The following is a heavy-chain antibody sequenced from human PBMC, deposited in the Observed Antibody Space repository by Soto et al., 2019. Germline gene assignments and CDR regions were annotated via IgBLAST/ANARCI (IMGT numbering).Heavy chain of an antibody. CDR2: TSYDGSNK. CDR3: ARWGTTGGLDV. J-gene: IGHJ4*02. V-gene: IGHV3-30*19. D-gene: IGHD3-16*01. Sequence: QVQLVESGGGVVQPGASLRLSCVGSGFTFRSYVIHWVRQAPGKGLEWVALTSYDGSNKYYDDSVKGRFTISRDNSRNTVDLHMDSLRIDDTALYYCARWGTTGGLDVWGQGTLVSVSS. CDR1: GFTFRSYV.